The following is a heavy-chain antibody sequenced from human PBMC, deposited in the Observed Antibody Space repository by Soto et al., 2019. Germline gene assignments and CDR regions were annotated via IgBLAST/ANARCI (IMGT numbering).Heavy chain of an antibody. CDR3: ARIQYPGGFYYGLDV. D-gene: IGHD4-4*01. CDR2: IFPADSEA. Sequence: PGESLKICFKGSGYSFASYWIGWVRQIPGKGLEWMAIIFPADSEARYSPSFQGQVTISADKSISTAYLKWSSLQASDTAMYYCARIQYPGGFYYGLDVWGQGTTVTVSS. J-gene: IGHJ6*02. CDR1: GYSFASYW. V-gene: IGHV5-51*03.